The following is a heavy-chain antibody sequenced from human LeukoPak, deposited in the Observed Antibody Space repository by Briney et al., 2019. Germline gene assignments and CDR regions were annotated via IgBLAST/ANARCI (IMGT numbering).Heavy chain of an antibody. CDR1: GFTFSSYW. J-gene: IGHJ6*02. V-gene: IGHV3-74*01. CDR2: INSDGSST. D-gene: IGHD3-3*01. Sequence: GGSLRLSCAASGFTFSSYWTHWVRQAPGKGLVWVSRINSDGSSTSYADSVKGRFTISRDNAKNTLYLQMNSLRAEDTAVYYCARDLYYDFWSGYLTLYGMDVWAKGPRSPSP. CDR3: ARDLYYDFWSGYLTLYGMDV.